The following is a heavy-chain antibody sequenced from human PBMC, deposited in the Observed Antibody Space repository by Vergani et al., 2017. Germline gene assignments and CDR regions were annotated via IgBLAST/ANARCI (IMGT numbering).Heavy chain of an antibody. Sequence: EVQLVESGGGLVQPGRSLRLSCAASGFTFDDYAMHWVRQAPGKGLEWVSGISWNSGSIGYADSVKGRFTISRDNAKNSLYLQITSLIAEDTALYYCAKDSGPLFYGMDVWGQGTTVTVSS. CDR2: ISWNSGSI. J-gene: IGHJ6*02. D-gene: IGHD5-12*01. CDR1: GFTFDDYA. V-gene: IGHV3-9*01. CDR3: AKDSGPLFYGMDV.